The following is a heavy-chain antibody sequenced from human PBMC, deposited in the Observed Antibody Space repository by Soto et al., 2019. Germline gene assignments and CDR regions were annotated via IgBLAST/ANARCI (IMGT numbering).Heavy chain of an antibody. J-gene: IGHJ5*02. D-gene: IGHD2-15*01. CDR3: TKGDSSGFFDPSTGYSTPDH. CDR2: ITTSGDIT. V-gene: IGHV3-23*01. Sequence: DVRLFESGGGLVEPGESLRLSCAASGFIFKDFAMSWVRQAPGRGLEWVSTITTSGDITYSADSVRGRFTISRDNSANTLFLQMSSLRGDDTATYYCTKGDSSGFFDPSTGYSTPDHWGQGTLVTVSS. CDR1: GFIFKDFA.